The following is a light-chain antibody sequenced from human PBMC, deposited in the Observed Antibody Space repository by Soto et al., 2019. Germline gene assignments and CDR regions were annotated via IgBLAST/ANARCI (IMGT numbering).Light chain of an antibody. CDR3: PKYNSAPLT. Sequence: DIHFNKSPAFLSAYVDDRVSTTCRASQVISSYLAWYQQKPGKAPNLLIYATSILQSGVPSRFSGSGSGTDFTLTICSLQPEDVATYYCPKYNSAPLTFCGGTMVDVK. J-gene: IGKJ4*01. V-gene: IGKV1-27*01. CDR1: QVISSY. CDR2: ATS.